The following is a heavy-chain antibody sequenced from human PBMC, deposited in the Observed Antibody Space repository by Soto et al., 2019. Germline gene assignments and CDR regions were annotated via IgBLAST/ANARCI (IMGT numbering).Heavy chain of an antibody. J-gene: IGHJ4*02. V-gene: IGHV3-53*01. CDR1: GVTVNSTF. D-gene: IGHD3-3*01. Sequence: GGSLRLTCAVSGVTVNSTFLSWVRQAQGKGLEWFAVIFSGGNADYADSVKGRIIMSRDISKITLKLQMDSLRAEDTAVYFCVTDFRGAFDVWGQGTLVTVSS. CDR3: VTDFRGAFDV. CDR2: IFSGGNA.